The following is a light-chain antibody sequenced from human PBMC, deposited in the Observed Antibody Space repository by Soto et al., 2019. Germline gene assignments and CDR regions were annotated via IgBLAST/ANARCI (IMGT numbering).Light chain of an antibody. J-gene: IGKJ5*01. CDR1: HSVSRTY. CDR3: QQYGFSPIS. V-gene: IGKV3-20*01. CDR2: GAS. Sequence: EIVLTQSPGTLSLSPGERASLSCRSSHSVSRTYLAWYQQKPGQAPRLLIYGASNRATGIPDRFSGSGSGPEYTLTITRLEPEDFAVYSCQQYGFSPISFGQGTRLEIK.